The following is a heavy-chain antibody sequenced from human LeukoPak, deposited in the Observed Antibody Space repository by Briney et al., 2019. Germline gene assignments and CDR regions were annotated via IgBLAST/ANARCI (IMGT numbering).Heavy chain of an antibody. CDR2: ITGSGGST. CDR3: AKDSAFYYIDV. J-gene: IGHJ6*03. Sequence: GGSLRLSCAASGFTFSIHGMNWVRQGPGKGLEWVSGITGSGGSTYYADSVKGRFTISRDNSKNTLYLQMNSLKGDDTAVYYCAKDSAFYYIDVWGKGTTVIISS. D-gene: IGHD3-10*01. V-gene: IGHV3-23*01. CDR1: GFTFSIHG.